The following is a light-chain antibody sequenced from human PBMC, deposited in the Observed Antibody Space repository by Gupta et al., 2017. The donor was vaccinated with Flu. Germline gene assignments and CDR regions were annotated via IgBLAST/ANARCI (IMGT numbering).Light chain of an antibody. CDR3: QSYESDLSGPI. CDR1: TSNIGAGYA. J-gene: IGLJ2*01. Sequence: QSVLMQPPSVSVAPGQRPTIVCTRSTSNIGAGYAVHWYQQFPGAAPKVLIFDTTSRPSGVPQRFSASKSGTSASLAITGLQAEDEADYYCQSYESDLSGPIFGAGTKVTV. V-gene: IGLV1-40*01. CDR2: DTT.